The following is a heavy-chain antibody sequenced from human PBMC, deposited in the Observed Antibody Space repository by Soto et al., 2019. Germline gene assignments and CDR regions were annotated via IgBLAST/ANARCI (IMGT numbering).Heavy chain of an antibody. J-gene: IGHJ2*01. CDR1: GGSFSGYY. CDR2: INHSGST. CDR3: ARRPSYGDLYWYFDL. V-gene: IGHV4-34*01. D-gene: IGHD4-17*01. Sequence: QVQLQQWGAGLLKPSETLSLTCAVYGGSFSGYYWSWIRQPPGKGMEWIGEINHSGSTNYNPSLKSRVTISVDTSKNQLSLKLSSVTAADTAVYYCARRPSYGDLYWYFDLWGRGTLVTVSS.